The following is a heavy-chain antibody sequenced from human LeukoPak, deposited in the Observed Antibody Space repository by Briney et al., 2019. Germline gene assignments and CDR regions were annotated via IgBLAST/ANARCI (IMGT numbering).Heavy chain of an antibody. D-gene: IGHD3-3*01. CDR2: INHSGST. V-gene: IGHV4-34*01. CDR3: ARGNHYDFWSGYYYYYMDV. CDR1: GGSFSGYY. J-gene: IGHJ6*03. Sequence: SSETLSLTCAVYGGSFSGYYWSWIRQPPGKGLEWIREINHSGSTNYNPSLKSRVTISVDTSKNQFSLKLSSVTAADTAVYYCARGNHYDFWSGYYYYYMDVWGKGTTVTVSS.